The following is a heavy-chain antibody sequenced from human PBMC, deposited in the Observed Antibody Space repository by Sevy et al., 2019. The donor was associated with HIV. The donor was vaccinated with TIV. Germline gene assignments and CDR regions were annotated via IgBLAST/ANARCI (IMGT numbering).Heavy chain of an antibody. CDR1: GFKVNDYY. CDR3: ARAGNLWFFDY. V-gene: IGHV3-11*01. CDR2: ISGIGPTK. D-gene: IGHD3-9*01. Sequence: GGSLRLSCAVSGFKVNDYYMSWIRQAPGKRLEWVSYISGIGPTKYYADSVRGRFTISRDNAKNSPYLQMSSLSADDTAMYFCARAGNLWFFDYWGQGAQVTVSS. J-gene: IGHJ4*02.